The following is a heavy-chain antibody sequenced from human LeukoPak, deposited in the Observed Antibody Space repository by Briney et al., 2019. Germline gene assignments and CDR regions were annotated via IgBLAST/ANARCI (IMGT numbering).Heavy chain of an antibody. CDR3: ARDSSGDAFDI. V-gene: IGHV3-23*01. D-gene: IGHD3-22*01. J-gene: IGHJ3*02. CDR1: GFTFSRYT. CDR2: ISSSGDTK. Sequence: GGSLRLSCAASGFTFSRYTMNWVRQAPGKGLEWVSYISSSGDTKYYADSVKGRFTISRDNSKNTLYLQMNSLRAEDTAVYYCARDSSGDAFDIWGQGTMVTVSS.